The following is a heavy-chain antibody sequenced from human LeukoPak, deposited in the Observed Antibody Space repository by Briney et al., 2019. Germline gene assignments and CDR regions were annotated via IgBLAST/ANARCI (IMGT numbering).Heavy chain of an antibody. V-gene: IGHV3-33*06. CDR2: IWHDGSND. Sequence: AGGSLRLSCAASGFTFSSYGMHWVRQAPGKGLDWVAVIWHDGSNDFYSDSVKGRFTISRDNSKNTVYLQMNSLRAEDTAIYYCAKSQDLLVILPPPDKWGQGTLVSVSS. CDR3: AKSQDLLVILPPPDK. CDR1: GFTFSSYG. D-gene: IGHD3-16*02. J-gene: IGHJ4*02.